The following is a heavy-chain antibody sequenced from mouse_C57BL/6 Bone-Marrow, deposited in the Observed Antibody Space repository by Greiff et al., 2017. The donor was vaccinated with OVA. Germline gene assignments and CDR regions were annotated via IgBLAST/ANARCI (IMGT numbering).Heavy chain of an antibody. CDR3: ARSPLYSNYPYWYFDV. J-gene: IGHJ1*03. V-gene: IGHV1-53*01. D-gene: IGHD2-5*01. CDR2: INPSNGGT. CDR1: GYTFTSYW. Sequence: QVQLQQPGTELVKPGASVKLSCKASGYTFTSYWMHWVKQRPGQGLEWIGNINPSNGGTNYNEKFKSKATLTVDKSSSTDYMQLSSLTSEDSAVYYCARSPLYSNYPYWYFDVWGTGTTVTVSS.